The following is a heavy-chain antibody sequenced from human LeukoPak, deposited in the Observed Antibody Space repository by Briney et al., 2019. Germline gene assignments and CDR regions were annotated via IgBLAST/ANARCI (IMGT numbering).Heavy chain of an antibody. CDR3: ARRSDSGSYSY. J-gene: IGHJ4*02. Sequence: GESLKISCKGSGHTFNNYWIAWVRQMPGKGLEWMGIIYPIDSETRYSPSFQGQVTFSADRSINTAYLQWNSLKASDTAMYYCARRSDSGSYSYWGQGTLVTVSS. D-gene: IGHD3-10*01. V-gene: IGHV5-51*01. CDR1: GHTFNNYW. CDR2: IYPIDSET.